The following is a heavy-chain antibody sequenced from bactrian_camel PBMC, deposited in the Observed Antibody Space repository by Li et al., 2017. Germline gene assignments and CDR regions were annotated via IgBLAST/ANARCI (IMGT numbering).Heavy chain of an antibody. CDR2: IDTDGTT. D-gene: IGHD1*01. Sequence: HVQLVESGGGSMQAGGSLRLSCVASGYSTTSCNMGWYRQYPGRERELVAAIDTDGTTHYGDSVKGRFTISRDNAKNTLYLQLNSLKIEDMAMYYCAKDMLVDRVCVGFDYWGQGTQVTVS. V-gene: IGHV3S55*01. J-gene: IGHJ6*01. CDR3: AKDMLVDRVCVGFDY. CDR1: GYSTTSCN.